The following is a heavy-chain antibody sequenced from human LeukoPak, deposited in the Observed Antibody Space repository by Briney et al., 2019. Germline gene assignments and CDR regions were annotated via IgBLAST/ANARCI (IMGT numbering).Heavy chain of an antibody. D-gene: IGHD6-13*01. CDR1: GGSFSGYY. V-gene: IGHV4-34*01. CDR2: LNHSGST. CDR3: AREANTASAIVWFDP. Sequence: SETLSLTCAVSGGSFSGYYWNWIRQPPGKGLEWIGELNHSGSTNYNPSLKSRVTISVDTSKNQFSLKLSSVTAADTAVYYCAREANTASAIVWFDPWGQGTLVTVSS. J-gene: IGHJ5*02.